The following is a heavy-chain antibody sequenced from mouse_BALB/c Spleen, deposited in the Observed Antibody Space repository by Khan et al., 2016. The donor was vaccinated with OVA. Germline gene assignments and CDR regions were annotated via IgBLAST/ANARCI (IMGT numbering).Heavy chain of an antibody. D-gene: IGHD1-2*01. V-gene: IGHV3-2*02. CDR2: ISNRGST. CDR3: ARTASIKY. Sequence: EVQLQESGPGLVKPSQSLSLTCTVTGYSITSGYGWTWIRQFQGNKLEWMGYISNRGSTNYNTYLKRRISIHRDTSKNQFFLQLNAVTTEDSSTYYCARTASIKYWGQGTTLTGSS. J-gene: IGHJ2*01. CDR1: GYSITSGYG.